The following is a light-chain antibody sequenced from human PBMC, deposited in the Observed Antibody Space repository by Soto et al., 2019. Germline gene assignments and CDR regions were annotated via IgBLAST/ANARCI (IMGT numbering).Light chain of an antibody. Sequence: DIQMTQSPSSLSASVGDRVTITCRASESISSYLKWYQQKPGKPPKVLIYAASSLQSGVPSRFSGSRSGTDFTLTSTSLQPEDFATYYCQQSYRTPRTFGQGTKVEIK. CDR1: ESISSY. CDR2: AAS. V-gene: IGKV1-39*01. J-gene: IGKJ1*01. CDR3: QQSYRTPRT.